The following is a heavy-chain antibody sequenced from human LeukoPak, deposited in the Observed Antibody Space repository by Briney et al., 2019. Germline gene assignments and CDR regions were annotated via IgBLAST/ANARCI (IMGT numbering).Heavy chain of an antibody. CDR3: ARNILFAFDI. Sequence: PGGSLILSCAASGLTAISSYMSWVRQAPGKGLEWVSIIYNDGSTYYADSMKGRFTISRDNSKNTLYLQVNSLRAEDTAMYYCARNILFAFDIWGQGTMVTVSS. J-gene: IGHJ3*02. CDR2: IYNDGST. CDR1: GLTAISSY. V-gene: IGHV3-53*01.